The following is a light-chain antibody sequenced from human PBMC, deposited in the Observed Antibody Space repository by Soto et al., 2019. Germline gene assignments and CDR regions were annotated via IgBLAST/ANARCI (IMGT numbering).Light chain of an antibody. CDR3: SSYAGSNTPYV. V-gene: IGLV2-8*01. J-gene: IGLJ1*01. CDR2: EVI. Sequence: QSALTQPPSASGSPGQSVTISCTGTSSDVGGYNYVSWYQQHPGKAPKLLIYEVIKRPSGVPDRFSASRSGNTASLTVSGLQAEDEADYYCSSYAGSNTPYVFGTGTKLTAL. CDR1: SSDVGGYNY.